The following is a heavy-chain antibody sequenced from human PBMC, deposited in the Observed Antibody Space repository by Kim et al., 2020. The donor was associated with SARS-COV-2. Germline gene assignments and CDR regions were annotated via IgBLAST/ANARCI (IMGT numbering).Heavy chain of an antibody. CDR2: INHSGST. D-gene: IGHD5-12*01. V-gene: IGHV4-34*01. CDR1: GGSFSGYY. CDR3: ATSLLLRYDAFAI. Sequence: SETLSLTCAVYGGSFSGYYWSWIRQPPGKGLEWIGEINHSGSTNYNPSLKSRVTISVDTSKNQFSLKLSSVTAADTAVYYCATSLLLRYDAFAIWGQGT. J-gene: IGHJ3*02.